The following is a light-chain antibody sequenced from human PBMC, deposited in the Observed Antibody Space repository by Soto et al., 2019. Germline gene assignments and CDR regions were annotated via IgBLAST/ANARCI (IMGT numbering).Light chain of an antibody. Sequence: DIQLTQSPSVLSASVGDRVTITSRASQGINSYLAWYQQKPGKVPKLLIYAASTLHSGVPPRFSGSGSGTEFTLTISSLQPEDFATYYCQQLNSYPRTFGQGTKVDIK. CDR2: AAS. CDR1: QGINSY. V-gene: IGKV1-9*01. CDR3: QQLNSYPRT. J-gene: IGKJ1*01.